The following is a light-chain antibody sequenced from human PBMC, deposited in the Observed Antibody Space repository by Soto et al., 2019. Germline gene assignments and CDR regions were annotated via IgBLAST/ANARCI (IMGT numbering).Light chain of an antibody. CDR1: QSISSN. J-gene: IGKJ4*01. V-gene: IGKV3-15*01. CDR2: GAS. CDR3: QQYNSRPLT. Sequence: IVMTQSPDSLSVSPGERATLSCRASQSISSNLAWYQQKPGQAPRLLFYGASTRATAIPARFSGSGSGTAFMLTISSLQSEDFAVYYCQQYNSRPLTFGGGTKVEMK.